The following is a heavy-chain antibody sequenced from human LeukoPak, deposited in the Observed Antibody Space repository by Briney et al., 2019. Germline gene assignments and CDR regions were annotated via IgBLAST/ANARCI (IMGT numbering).Heavy chain of an antibody. CDR1: GYTFTDYY. J-gene: IGHJ6*03. Sequence: ASVKVSCKGSGYTFTDYYIHWVRQAPGQGLEWMGRINPNSGGTNYAQKFQGRVTMTRDTSISTAYMELSRLRSDDTAVYYCARSGWFGELSDYYYYMDVWGKGTTVTVSS. CDR2: INPNSGGT. V-gene: IGHV1-2*06. CDR3: ARSGWFGELSDYYYYMDV. D-gene: IGHD3-10*01.